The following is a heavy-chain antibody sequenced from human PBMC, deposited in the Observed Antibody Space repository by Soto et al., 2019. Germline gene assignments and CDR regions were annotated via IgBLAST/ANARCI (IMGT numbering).Heavy chain of an antibody. CDR1: GFTFSSYV. CDR2: ISYDGSNK. D-gene: IGHD1-26*01. CDR3: AKDQRGGSAYFFDY. J-gene: IGHJ4*02. Sequence: QVQLVESGGGVVQPGRSLRLSCAASGFTFSSYVRNWVRQAPGKGLEWGAVISYDGSNKYYADSVKGRFTIARDNSKNTLYLEMNSLRAEDTAVYYCAKDQRGGSAYFFDYWGQGTPVTVSS. V-gene: IGHV3-30*18.